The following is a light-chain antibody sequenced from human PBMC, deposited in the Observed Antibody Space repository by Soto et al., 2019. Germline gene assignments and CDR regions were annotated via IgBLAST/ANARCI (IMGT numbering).Light chain of an antibody. CDR1: SSDVGGYIY. CDR2: DVS. V-gene: IGLV2-14*01. Sequence: QSALTQPASVSGSPGQSITISCTGTSSDVGGYIYVSWHQQHPGTAPKLMIYDVSNRPSGVSNRFSGSKSSNTASLTISGLQAEDEADYYCSSFTSSNTLVFGGGTKVTVL. J-gene: IGLJ2*01. CDR3: SSFTSSNTLV.